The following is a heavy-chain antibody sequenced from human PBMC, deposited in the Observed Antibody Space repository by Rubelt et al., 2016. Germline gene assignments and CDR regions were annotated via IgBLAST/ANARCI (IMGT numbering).Heavy chain of an antibody. CDR1: GYTFSSYA. V-gene: IGHV1-3*01. CDR2: INAGYGDT. Sequence: PGDSVKVSCKASGYTFSSYAIHWVRQAPGQRLKWMGWINAGYGDTRYSPNFQGRLTITRDTSATTAYMELSSLRSEDTAVYYCARDGYYYESDTTSNYFEGWFDPWGQGTLVTVSS. J-gene: IGHJ5*02. CDR3: ARDGYYYESDTTSNYFEGWFDP. D-gene: IGHD3-22*01.